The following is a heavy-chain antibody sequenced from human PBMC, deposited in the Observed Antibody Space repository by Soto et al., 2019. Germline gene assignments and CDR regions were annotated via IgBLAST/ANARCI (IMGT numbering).Heavy chain of an antibody. V-gene: IGHV3-23*01. Sequence: EVQLLESGGGLVQPGGSLRLSCAGSGFTFINYAMNWVRQAPGKGLECVSTISGGGDAPFFADSVRGRFTISRDNSKNTVTLPMNNLGVDDTAVYFCARKVPGSTSRPDYWYFDLWGRGTLVTVSS. J-gene: IGHJ2*01. CDR1: GFTFINYA. CDR2: ISGGGDAP. D-gene: IGHD3-10*01. CDR3: ARKVPGSTSRPDYWYFDL.